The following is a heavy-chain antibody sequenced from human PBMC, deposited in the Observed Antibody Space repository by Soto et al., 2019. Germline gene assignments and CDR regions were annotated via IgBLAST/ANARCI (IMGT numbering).Heavy chain of an antibody. Sequence: SETLSLTCTVSGGSISSGDYDWTWIRQTPGRGLEYIGYINYSESTYYNPSLQSRFTISIDTSKNQFSLKLSSVTAADTAVYYCARGDSTMAFPYYCGQGTLVTVSS. J-gene: IGHJ4*02. CDR2: INYSEST. V-gene: IGHV4-30-4*01. D-gene: IGHD3-10*01. CDR3: ARGDSTMAFPYY. CDR1: GGSISSGDYD.